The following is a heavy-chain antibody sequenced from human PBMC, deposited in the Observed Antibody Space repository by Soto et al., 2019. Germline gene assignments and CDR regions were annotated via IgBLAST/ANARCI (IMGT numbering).Heavy chain of an antibody. Sequence: SETLSLTCTVSDDFISSYYWNWIRQPAGKGLEWIGRVSTNGATNYNPSLESRVTMSVDTSKNQFSLKLTSVTAADTAVYFCARADYEILTGSYAMDVWGQGTRSPSP. CDR2: VSTNGAT. V-gene: IGHV4-4*07. J-gene: IGHJ6*02. CDR3: ARADYEILTGSYAMDV. CDR1: DDFISSYY. D-gene: IGHD3-9*01.